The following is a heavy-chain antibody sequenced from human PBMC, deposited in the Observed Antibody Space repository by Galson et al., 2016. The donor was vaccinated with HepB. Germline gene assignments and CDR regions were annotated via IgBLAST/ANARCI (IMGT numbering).Heavy chain of an antibody. D-gene: IGHD3-10*01. Sequence: SLRLSCAASGSNFSNYDMHWVRQVTGKGLEWVSAINNVGDTYYSGSVKGRFTISRENAKNSLFLQMNSLRAGDTAVFFCVRGLLWFGELLDDYGLDVWGQGTTVTVSS. V-gene: IGHV3-13*04. CDR2: INNVGDT. J-gene: IGHJ6*02. CDR1: GSNFSNYD. CDR3: VRGLLWFGELLDDYGLDV.